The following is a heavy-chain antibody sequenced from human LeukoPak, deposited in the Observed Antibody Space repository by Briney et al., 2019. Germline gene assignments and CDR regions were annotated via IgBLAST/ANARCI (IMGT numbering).Heavy chain of an antibody. CDR3: AGDLVTVNGIAATTTYYYYYMDV. D-gene: IGHD6-13*01. V-gene: IGHV4-39*07. Sequence: SETLSLTCAVSGGSISSSNYWGWIRQPPGKGLEWIGTMYYSGSTYYNPPLKSRVTLSVDTSKNKFSLQLNSVTPEDTAVYYCAGDLVTVNGIAATTTYYYYYMDVWGKGTTVTISS. CDR2: MYYSGST. CDR1: GGSISSSNY. J-gene: IGHJ6*03.